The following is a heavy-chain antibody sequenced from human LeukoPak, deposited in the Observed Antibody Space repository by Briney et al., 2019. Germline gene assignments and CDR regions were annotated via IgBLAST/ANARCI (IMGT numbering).Heavy chain of an antibody. CDR2: MNPNSGNT. Sequence: ASVKVSRKASGYTFTSYDINWVRQATGQGLEWMGWMNPNSGNTGYAQKFQGRVTITRNTSISTAYMELSSLRSEDTAVYYCARARGASSIAAAGTLTFWGQGTMVTVSS. D-gene: IGHD6-13*01. J-gene: IGHJ3*01. CDR1: GYTFTSYD. V-gene: IGHV1-8*03. CDR3: ARARGASSIAAAGTLTF.